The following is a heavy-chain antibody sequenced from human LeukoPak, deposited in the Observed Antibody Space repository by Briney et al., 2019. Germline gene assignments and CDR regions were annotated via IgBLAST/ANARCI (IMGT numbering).Heavy chain of an antibody. D-gene: IGHD4/OR15-4a*01. CDR1: GFTVSSNS. CDR2: VYSDNT. Sequence: GGSLRLSCTVSGFTVSSNSMSWVRQAPGKGLEWVSFVYSDNTHYSDSVKGRFTISRDNSKNTLYLQMNSLRAEDTAVYYCARRAGAYSHPYDYWGQGTLVTVSS. CDR3: ARRAGAYSHPYDY. V-gene: IGHV3-53*01. J-gene: IGHJ4*02.